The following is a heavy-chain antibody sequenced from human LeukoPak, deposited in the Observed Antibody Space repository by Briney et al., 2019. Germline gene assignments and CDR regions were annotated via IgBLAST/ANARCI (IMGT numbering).Heavy chain of an antibody. CDR2: ISSNGGST. CDR1: GFTFSYYA. V-gene: IGHV3-64D*09. CDR3: AKDQSSGYDHRPSFDY. J-gene: IGHJ4*02. Sequence: GGSLRLSCSASGFTFSYYAMHWVRQAAGKGLEFVSGISSNGGSTYYADSLKGRFTVSRDNSNNTLYLQMSSLRAEDTAIYYCAKDQSSGYDHRPSFDYWGQGTLVTVSS. D-gene: IGHD5-12*01.